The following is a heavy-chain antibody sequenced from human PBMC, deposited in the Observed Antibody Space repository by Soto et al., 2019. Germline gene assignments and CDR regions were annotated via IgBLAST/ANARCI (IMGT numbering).Heavy chain of an antibody. J-gene: IGHJ4*02. CDR3: ARYGYSYGYYFDY. D-gene: IGHD5-18*01. Sequence: ASETLSLTCTVSGGSVSSGSYYWSWIRQPPGKGLEWIGYIYYSGSTNYNPSLKSRVTISVDTSKNQFSLKLSSVTAADTAVHYCARYGYSYGYYFDYWGQGTLVTVSS. CDR1: GGSVSSGSYY. CDR2: IYYSGST. V-gene: IGHV4-61*01.